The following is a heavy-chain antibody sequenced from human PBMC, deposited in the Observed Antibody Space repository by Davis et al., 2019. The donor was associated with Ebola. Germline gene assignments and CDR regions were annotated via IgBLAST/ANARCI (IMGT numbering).Heavy chain of an antibody. J-gene: IGHJ5*02. V-gene: IGHV3-7*01. Sequence: GESLKISCVASGFTFSSYWMSWVRQAPGKGLEWVANIKQDGSEKYYVDSVKGRFTISRDNAKNSLYLQMNSLRAEDTAVYYCAREWRGLHNPWGQGTLVTVSS. D-gene: IGHD5-24*01. CDR1: GFTFSSYW. CDR2: IKQDGSEK. CDR3: AREWRGLHNP.